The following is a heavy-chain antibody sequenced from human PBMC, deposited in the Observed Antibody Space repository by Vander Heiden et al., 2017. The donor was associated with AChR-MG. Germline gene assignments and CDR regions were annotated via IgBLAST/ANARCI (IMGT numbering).Heavy chain of an antibody. CDR1: GYTFTSYA. CDR3: ASRWGYYDSSGYYYFQH. Sequence: QVQLVQSGAEVKKPGASVKVSCKASGYTFTSYAINWVRQATGQGLEWMGWMNPNSGNTGYAQKFQGRVTMTRNTSISTAYMELSSLRSEDTAVYYCASRWGYYDSSGYYYFQHWGQGTLVTVSS. J-gene: IGHJ1*01. CDR2: MNPNSGNT. V-gene: IGHV1-8*01. D-gene: IGHD3-22*01.